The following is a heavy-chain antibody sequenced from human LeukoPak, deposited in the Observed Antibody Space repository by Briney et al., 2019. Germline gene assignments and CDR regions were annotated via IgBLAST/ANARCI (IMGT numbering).Heavy chain of an antibody. D-gene: IGHD5-12*01. V-gene: IGHV3-23*01. J-gene: IGHJ4*02. Sequence: GGSLRLSCAASGFSFSSYGMSWVRQAPGKGLEWVSAISGSGASTYYADSVKGRFTISRDNSKNTLYLQMNSLRAEDTAVYYCAKSGGYDYDYWGQGTLVTVSS. CDR2: ISGSGAST. CDR1: GFSFSSYG. CDR3: AKSGGYDYDY.